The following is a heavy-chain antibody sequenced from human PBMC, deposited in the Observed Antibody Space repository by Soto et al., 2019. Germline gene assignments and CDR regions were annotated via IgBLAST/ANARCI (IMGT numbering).Heavy chain of an antibody. J-gene: IGHJ4*02. Sequence: TLSLTCTVSGGSISGYYWSWIRQPPGKGLEWIGYIYYSGSTNYNPSLKSRVTISVDTSKNQFSLKLSSVTAADTAVYYCASRAMGRGATIVDYWGQGTLVTVSS. D-gene: IGHD3-10*01. CDR1: GGSISGYY. CDR2: IYYSGST. CDR3: ASRAMGRGATIVDY. V-gene: IGHV4-59*08.